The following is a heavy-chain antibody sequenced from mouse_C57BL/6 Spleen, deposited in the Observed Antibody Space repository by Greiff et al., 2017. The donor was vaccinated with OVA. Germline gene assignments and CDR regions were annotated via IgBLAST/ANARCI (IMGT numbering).Heavy chain of an antibody. D-gene: IGHD1-1*01. CDR3: ASEGYCGSSQAWFAY. CDR2: IYPGSGCT. Sequence: QVQLQQPGAELVKPGASVKMSCKASGYTFTSYWITWVKQRPGQGLEWIGDIYPGSGCTNYNEQFKSKATLTVDTSSSTAYMQLRSLTSEDSAVYYCASEGYCGSSQAWFAYWGQGTLVTVSA. J-gene: IGHJ3*01. CDR1: GYTFTSYW. V-gene: IGHV1-55*01.